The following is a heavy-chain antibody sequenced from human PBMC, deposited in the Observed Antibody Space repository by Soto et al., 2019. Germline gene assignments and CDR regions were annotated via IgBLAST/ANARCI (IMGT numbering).Heavy chain of an antibody. Sequence: ASVKVSCKASGYTFTSYGISWVRQAPGQGLERMRWISAYNGNTNYAQKHQGRVTMTTDTSTSTAYMELRSLRSDDTAVYYCASDSSGYHPATIEYFQHWGQGTLVTVSS. CDR1: GYTFTSYG. D-gene: IGHD3-22*01. CDR3: ASDSSGYHPATIEYFQH. J-gene: IGHJ1*01. V-gene: IGHV1-18*01. CDR2: ISAYNGNT.